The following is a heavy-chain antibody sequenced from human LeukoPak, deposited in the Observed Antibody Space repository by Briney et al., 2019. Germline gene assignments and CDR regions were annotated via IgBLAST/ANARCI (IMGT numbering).Heavy chain of an antibody. Sequence: GGSLRLSCAASGFTVSSKYMSWVHQAPGKGLEGVSVIFSGDNTYYADSVKGRFTISRDNSKNTLYLQMNSLRAEDTAVYYCARDFGRGYCSSTSCYGWFDPWGQGTLVTVSS. CDR2: IFSGDNT. V-gene: IGHV3-66*02. CDR3: ARDFGRGYCSSTSCYGWFDP. J-gene: IGHJ5*02. CDR1: GFTVSSKY. D-gene: IGHD2-2*01.